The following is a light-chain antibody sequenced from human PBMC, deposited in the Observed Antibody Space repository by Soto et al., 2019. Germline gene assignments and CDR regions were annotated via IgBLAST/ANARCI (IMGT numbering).Light chain of an antibody. J-gene: IGLJ3*02. CDR2: EVS. V-gene: IGLV2-14*01. CDR3: SSYTTTTRL. CDR1: SSDIGSNNY. Sequence: QSALTQPASVSGSPGQSITISCTGTSSDIGSNNYVSWFQQRPGKAPTLIISEVSNRPSGVSNHFSGSKSGNTASLTISGLLPEDEAEYYCSSYTTTTRLFGGGTKLTVL.